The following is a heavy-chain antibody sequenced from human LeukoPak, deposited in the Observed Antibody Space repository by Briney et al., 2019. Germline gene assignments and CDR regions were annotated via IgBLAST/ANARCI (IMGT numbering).Heavy chain of an antibody. D-gene: IGHD1-26*01. V-gene: IGHV1-69*05. CDR1: GGTFSSYA. CDR3: ARDSRNPPWLSGLGY. Sequence: SVKVSCRASGGTFSSYAISWVRQAPGQGLEWMGGIIPIFGTANYAQKFQGRVTITTDESTSTAYMELSSLRSEDTAVYYCARDSRNPPWLSGLGYWGQGTLVTVSS. J-gene: IGHJ4*02. CDR2: IIPIFGTA.